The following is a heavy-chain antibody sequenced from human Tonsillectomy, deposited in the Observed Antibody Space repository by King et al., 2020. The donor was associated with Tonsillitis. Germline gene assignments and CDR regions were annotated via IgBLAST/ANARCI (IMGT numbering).Heavy chain of an antibody. CDR3: ARERVGATSGEAFDI. Sequence: VPLQESGPGLVKPSQTLSLTCTVSGGSISSGSYYWSWIRQPAGKGLEWIGRIYTSGSTNYNPSLKSRVTISVDTSKNQFSLKLSSVTAADTAVYYCARERVGATSGEAFDIWGQGTMVTVSS. CDR1: GGSISSGSYY. J-gene: IGHJ3*02. D-gene: IGHD1-26*01. CDR2: IYTSGST. V-gene: IGHV4-61*02.